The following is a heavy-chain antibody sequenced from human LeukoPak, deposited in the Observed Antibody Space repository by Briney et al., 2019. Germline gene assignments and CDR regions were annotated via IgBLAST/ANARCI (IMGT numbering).Heavy chain of an antibody. J-gene: IGHJ4*02. CDR3: AREGVEMATVDY. CDR2: INPNSGGT. D-gene: IGHD5-24*01. CDR1: GYTFTGYY. V-gene: IGHV1-2*04. Sequence: ASVKVSCKASGYTFTGYYMHWVRQAPGQGLEWMGWINPNSGGTNYAQKFQGWVTMTRDTSISTAYMELSRLRSDDTAVYYCAREGVEMATVDYWGQGTLVTVSS.